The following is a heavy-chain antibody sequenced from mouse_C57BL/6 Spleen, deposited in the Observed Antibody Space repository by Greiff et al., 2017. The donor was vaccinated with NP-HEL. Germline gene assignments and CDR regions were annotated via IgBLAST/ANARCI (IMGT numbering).Heavy chain of an antibody. V-gene: IGHV1-64*01. Sequence: QVQLQQPGAELVKPGASVKLSCKASGYTFTSYWMHWVKQRPGQGLEWIGMIHPNSGSTNYNEKFKSKATLTVDKSSSTAYMQLSSLTSEDSAVYYCARGAAQATKGFDYWGQGTTLTVSS. CDR2: IHPNSGST. CDR1: GYTFTSYW. D-gene: IGHD3-2*02. CDR3: ARGAAQATKGFDY. J-gene: IGHJ2*01.